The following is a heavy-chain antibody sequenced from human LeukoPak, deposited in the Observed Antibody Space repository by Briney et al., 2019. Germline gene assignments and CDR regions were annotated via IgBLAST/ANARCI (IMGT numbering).Heavy chain of an antibody. J-gene: IGHJ3*02. CDR3: ASTMMPKDAFDI. V-gene: IGHV4-39*07. D-gene: IGHD3-22*01. CDR1: GGSISSSSFC. Sequence: PSETLSLTCTVSGGSISSSSFCWGWIRQPPGKGLEWIGSIYHSGSTYYNPSLKSRVTISVDTSKNQFSLKLSSVTAADTAVYYCASTMMPKDAFDIWGQGTMVTVSS. CDR2: IYHSGST.